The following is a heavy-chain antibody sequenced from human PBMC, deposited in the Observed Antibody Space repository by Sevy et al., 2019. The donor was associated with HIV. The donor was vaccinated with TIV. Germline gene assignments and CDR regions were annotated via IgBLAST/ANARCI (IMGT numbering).Heavy chain of an antibody. V-gene: IGHV4-59*01. CDR3: ARAIYKYGYFDF. J-gene: IGHJ4*02. D-gene: IGHD3-22*01. Sequence: SETLSLTCIVSSGSISNYYWNWIRQPPGKGLEWIGYIHDSGINNYNASLKSRLSISLDTSKNQFSLKLTSVTATDTAVYYCARAIYKYGYFDFWGQGTLVTVSS. CDR1: SGSISNYY. CDR2: IHDSGIN.